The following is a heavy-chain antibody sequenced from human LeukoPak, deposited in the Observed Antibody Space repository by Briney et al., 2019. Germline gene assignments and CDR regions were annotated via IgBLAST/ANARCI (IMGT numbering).Heavy chain of an antibody. Sequence: GGSLRLSCAASGFTFSSNWMHWVRQAPGKGLVWVSRINRDGSSTSYADSVKGRFTISRDNAKNTVYLQMNSLSAEDTGVYYCARAREAQWLVDYWGQGTLVTVSS. CDR2: INRDGSST. CDR3: ARAREAQWLVDY. CDR1: GFTFSSNW. D-gene: IGHD6-19*01. J-gene: IGHJ4*02. V-gene: IGHV3-74*01.